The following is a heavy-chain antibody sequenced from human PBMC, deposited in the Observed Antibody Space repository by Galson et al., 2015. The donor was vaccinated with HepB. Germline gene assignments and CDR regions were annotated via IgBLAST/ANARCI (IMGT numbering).Heavy chain of an antibody. CDR2: ISYDGSNK. D-gene: IGHD3-3*01. CDR3: AKVYYDFWSGYVDAFDI. V-gene: IGHV3-30*18. CDR1: GFTFSSYG. Sequence: SLRLSCAASGFTFSSYGMHWVRQAPGKGLEWVAVISYDGSNKYYADSVKGRFTISRDNSKNTLYLQMNSLRAEDTAVYYCAKVYYDFWSGYVDAFDIWGQGTMVTVSS. J-gene: IGHJ3*02.